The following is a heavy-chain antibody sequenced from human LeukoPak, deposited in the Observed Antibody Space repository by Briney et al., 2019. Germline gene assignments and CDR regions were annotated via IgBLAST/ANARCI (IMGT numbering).Heavy chain of an antibody. V-gene: IGHV1-2*02. CDR3: ARDYGSGSRHFDY. D-gene: IGHD3-10*01. Sequence: GASVKVSCKASGYTFNCYYMHWVRQAPGQGLEWMGWINPNSGGTNYAQKFQGRVTMTRDTSISTAYMELSRLRSDDTAVYYCARDYGSGSRHFDYWGQGTLVTVSS. CDR1: GYTFNCYY. CDR2: INPNSGGT. J-gene: IGHJ4*02.